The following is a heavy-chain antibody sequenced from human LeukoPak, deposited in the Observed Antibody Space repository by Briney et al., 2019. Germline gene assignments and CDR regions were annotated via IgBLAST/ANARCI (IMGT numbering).Heavy chain of an antibody. CDR1: GFTFSSYA. V-gene: IGHV3-23*01. J-gene: IGHJ4*02. Sequence: PGGSLRLSCAASGFTFSSYAMSWVRQAPGKGLEWVSGISGSGSGGNTYYADSVKVRFTISRDNSKNTLYLQMNSLRAEDTAVYYCAKIRPYCGGDCYSWSPVYFDYWGQGTLVTVSS. CDR2: ISGSGSGGNT. D-gene: IGHD2-21*02. CDR3: AKIRPYCGGDCYSWSPVYFDY.